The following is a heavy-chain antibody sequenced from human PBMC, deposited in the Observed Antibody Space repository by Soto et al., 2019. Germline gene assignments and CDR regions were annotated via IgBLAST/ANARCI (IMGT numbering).Heavy chain of an antibody. Sequence: PGGSLRLSCSASGFTFSSYDIHWVRQAPGKGLEYVSAISSNGGSTYYADSVKGRFTISRDNSKNTLYLQMSSLRTEDTAVYYFVKDDKHCSGGSCSHSFSGMDVWCPGASVTVFS. CDR2: ISSNGGST. CDR3: VKDDKHCSGGSCSHSFSGMDV. CDR1: GFTFSSYD. D-gene: IGHD2-15*01. V-gene: IGHV3-64D*06. J-gene: IGHJ6*02.